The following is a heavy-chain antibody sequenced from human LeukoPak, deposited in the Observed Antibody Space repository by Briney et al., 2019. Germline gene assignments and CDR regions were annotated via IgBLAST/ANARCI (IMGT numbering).Heavy chain of an antibody. CDR3: ARRLYYYDSSGLVCYFDY. CDR2: IYPGDSDT. D-gene: IGHD3-22*01. CDR1: GYSFNTYW. Sequence: HGESLKISCKGSGYSFNTYWIGWVRQKPGKGLEWMGIIYPGDSDTRYSPSFQGQVTISADKSISTAYLQWSSLKASDTAMYYCARRLYYYDSSGLVCYFDYWGQGTLVTVSS. J-gene: IGHJ4*02. V-gene: IGHV5-51*01.